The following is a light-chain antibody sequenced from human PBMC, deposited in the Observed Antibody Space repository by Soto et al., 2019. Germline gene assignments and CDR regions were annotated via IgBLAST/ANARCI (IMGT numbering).Light chain of an antibody. J-gene: IGLJ1*01. CDR1: NSDVCGYNY. CDR2: DVS. CDR3: SSYTTSNTRQIV. V-gene: IGLV2-14*03. Sequence: LAQPASGNGGPRRCIPISSTGTNSDVCGYNYVSWYQHHPGKAPKLITYDVSNRPSGVSNRFSGSKSGNTASLTISGLQPEDEADYYCSSYTTSNTRQIVFGTGTKVTVL.